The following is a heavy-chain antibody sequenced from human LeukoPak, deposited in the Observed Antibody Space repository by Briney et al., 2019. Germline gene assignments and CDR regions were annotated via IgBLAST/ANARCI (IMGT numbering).Heavy chain of an antibody. J-gene: IGHJ4*02. CDR3: ARVGQYGSGSYLVY. CDR2: INPNSGGT. D-gene: IGHD3-10*01. Sequence: ASVRVSCKASGYTFTGYYMHWVRQAPGQGLEWMGWINPNSGGTNYAQKFQGRVTMTRDTSISTAYMDLSRLRSDDTAMYYCARVGQYGSGSYLVYWGQGTLVTVSS. CDR1: GYTFTGYY. V-gene: IGHV1-2*02.